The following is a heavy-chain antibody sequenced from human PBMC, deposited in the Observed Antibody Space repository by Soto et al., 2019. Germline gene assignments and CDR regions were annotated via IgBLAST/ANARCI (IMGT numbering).Heavy chain of an antibody. CDR1: GYSFIGYY. J-gene: IGHJ3*02. D-gene: IGHD3-22*01. V-gene: IGHV1-8*02. Sequence: ASVKVSCKASGYSFIGYYIHWVRQAPGQGPEWLGWINPNSGNTGYAQKFQGRVTMTRNTSISTAYMELSSLRSEDTAVYYCARGGAVTMIVVAQGAFDIWGQGTMVTVSS. CDR3: ARGGAVTMIVVAQGAFDI. CDR2: INPNSGNT.